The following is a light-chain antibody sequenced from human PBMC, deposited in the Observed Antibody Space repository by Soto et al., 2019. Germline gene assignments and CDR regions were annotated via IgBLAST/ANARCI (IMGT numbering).Light chain of an antibody. CDR2: DAS. CDR1: QSVRTY. Sequence: EIVLTQSPATLSLSPGERATLSCRASQSVRTYLAWYQQKPGQAPRLLIYDASNRATGIPARFSGSGSGTDFTLTINSLEPEDFAVYYCQQRNRWPTFGGGTKVDIK. V-gene: IGKV3-11*01. J-gene: IGKJ4*01. CDR3: QQRNRWPT.